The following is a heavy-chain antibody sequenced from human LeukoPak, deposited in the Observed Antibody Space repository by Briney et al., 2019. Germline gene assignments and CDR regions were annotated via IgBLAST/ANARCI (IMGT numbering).Heavy chain of an antibody. D-gene: IGHD3-9*01. CDR2: IYYSGST. CDR1: GGSLSSYY. V-gene: IGHV4-59*01. J-gene: IGHJ4*02. Sequence: SETLSLTCTVSGGSLSSYYWSWIRQPPGKGLEWIGYIYYSGSTNYNPSLKSRVTISVDTSKNQFSLKLSSVTAADTAVYYCARGPTKSNFDWLLLPQFDYWGQGTLVTVSS. CDR3: ARGPTKSNFDWLLLPQFDY.